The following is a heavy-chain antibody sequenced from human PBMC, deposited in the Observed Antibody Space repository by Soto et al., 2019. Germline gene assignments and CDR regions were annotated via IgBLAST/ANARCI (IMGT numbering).Heavy chain of an antibody. V-gene: IGHV4-31*03. J-gene: IGHJ4*02. CDR2: SYYSGST. CDR1: GGSIRSGGYY. D-gene: IGHD3-22*01. CDR3: ARGRYYYDSSGYLYYFDY. Sequence: QVQLQESGPGLVKPSQTLFLTCTVSGGSIRSGGYYWSWIRQHPGKGLAWIGYSYYSGSTYYNPSLKSRLTISVDTSKNQFSLKLSSVTAADTAVYYCARGRYYYDSSGYLYYFDYWGQGTLVTVSS.